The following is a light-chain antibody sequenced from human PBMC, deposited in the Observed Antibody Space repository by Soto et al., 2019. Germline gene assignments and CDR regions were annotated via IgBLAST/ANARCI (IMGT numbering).Light chain of an antibody. CDR1: QSDSSN. J-gene: IGKJ3*01. CDR3: QQYNNWPPGVT. CDR2: GAS. V-gene: IGKV3-15*01. Sequence: EIVMTQSPATLSVSPGERATLSCRASQSDSSNLAWYQQKPGQAPRLLINGASTRATGIPARFSGSGSGTEFTLTISSLQSEDFAVYYCQQYNNWPPGVTFGPGTKVDIK.